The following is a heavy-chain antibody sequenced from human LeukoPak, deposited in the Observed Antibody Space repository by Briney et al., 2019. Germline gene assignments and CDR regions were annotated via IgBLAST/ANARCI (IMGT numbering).Heavy chain of an antibody. CDR3: ARDRSSSDY. CDR2: ISAYNGNT. J-gene: IGHJ4*02. D-gene: IGHD3-10*01. Sequence: GASVKVSCEASGYTFSNYIISWVRQAPGQGLEWMGCISAYNGNTNYAQKLQGRVTMTTDTSTSTAYMELRSLRSDDTAVYYCARDRSSSDYWGQGTLVTVSS. V-gene: IGHV1-18*04. CDR1: GYTFSNYI.